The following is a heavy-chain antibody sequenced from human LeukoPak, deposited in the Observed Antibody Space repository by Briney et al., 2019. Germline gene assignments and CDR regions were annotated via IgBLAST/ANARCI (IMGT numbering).Heavy chain of an antibody. CDR1: GDSIIISTYY. V-gene: IGHV4-39*01. CDR3: ARHPPPGEYSWFDP. CDR2: IYSSGNT. J-gene: IGHJ5*02. D-gene: IGHD3-10*01. Sequence: SETLSLTCTVSGDSIIISTYYWGWIRQPPGKGPKWIGSIYSSGNTYYNPSLKSRVTISVDTSKNHFSLKLSSVTAADTAVYYCARHPPPGEYSWFDPWGQGILVTVSS.